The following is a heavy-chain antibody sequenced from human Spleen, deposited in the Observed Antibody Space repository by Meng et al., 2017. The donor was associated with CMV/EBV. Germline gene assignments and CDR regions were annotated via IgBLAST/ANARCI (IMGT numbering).Heavy chain of an antibody. CDR1: GGSCIGVY. D-gene: IGHD6-19*01. J-gene: IGHJ4*02. Sequence: QERLPPWGAVVFKPSEPLSLSCAGDGGSCIGVYWSWIRQPSGKGLEWIGEINHSGSTNYNPSLKSRVTISVDTSKNQFSLKLGSVTAAYTAVYYCARGGTTGYSSGCDYWGQGTLVTVSS. V-gene: IGHV4-34*01. CDR3: ARGGTTGYSSGCDY. CDR2: INHSGST.